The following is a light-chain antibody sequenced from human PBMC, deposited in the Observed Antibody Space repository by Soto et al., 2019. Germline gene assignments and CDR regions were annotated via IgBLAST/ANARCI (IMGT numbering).Light chain of an antibody. CDR1: SSDVGSYNL. J-gene: IGLJ2*01. Sequence: QSALTQPASVSGSPGQSITISCTGTSSDVGSYNLVSWYQQHPGKAPKLMIYEVTTRPSGVSSRCSGSKSGDTASLTISGLHAEDEADYHCCSYAGISTPVLFGGGTKLTVL. V-gene: IGLV2-23*02. CDR3: CSYAGISTPVL. CDR2: EVT.